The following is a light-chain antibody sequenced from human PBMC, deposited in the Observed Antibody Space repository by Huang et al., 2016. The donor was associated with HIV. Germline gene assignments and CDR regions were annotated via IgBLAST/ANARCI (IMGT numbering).Light chain of an antibody. CDR1: DRVSSN. J-gene: IGKJ5*01. V-gene: IGKV3-15*01. Sequence: STRAGAPRERVTRPGRASDRVSSNVAWYQQKPGQAPRLLIHGASTRATGIPARFSGSGSGTEFTLAISSLQSEDSGVYFCQQYDNWPLTFGQGTRLEIK. CDR3: QQYDNWPLT. CDR2: GAS.